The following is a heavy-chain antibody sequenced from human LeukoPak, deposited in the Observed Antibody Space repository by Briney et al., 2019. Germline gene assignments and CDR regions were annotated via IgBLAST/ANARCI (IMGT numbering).Heavy chain of an antibody. CDR2: IYHSGST. Sequence: PSETLSLTCAVSGGSISSSNWWSWVRQPPGKGLEWIGEIYHSGSTNYNPSLKSRVTISVDKSKNQFSLKLSSVTAADTAVYYCARDQDYDSSGYRDDAFDIWGQGTMVTVSS. J-gene: IGHJ3*02. CDR3: ARDQDYDSSGYRDDAFDI. CDR1: GGSISSSNW. V-gene: IGHV4-4*02. D-gene: IGHD3-22*01.